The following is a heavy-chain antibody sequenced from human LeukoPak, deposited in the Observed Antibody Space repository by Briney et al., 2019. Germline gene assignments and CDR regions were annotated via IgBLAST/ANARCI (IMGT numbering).Heavy chain of an antibody. CDR3: ARHNYDDYVFDI. Sequence: SETLSLTCTVSGGSLSSYYFSWIRQSPEKGLEWIAYINYSGSASYNPSLKSRVTMSVDTSKQFSLSLSSVTAADTAVYYCARHNYDDYVFDIWGQGTKVTVSS. V-gene: IGHV4-59*08. D-gene: IGHD4-17*01. J-gene: IGHJ3*02. CDR2: INYSGSA. CDR1: GGSLSSYY.